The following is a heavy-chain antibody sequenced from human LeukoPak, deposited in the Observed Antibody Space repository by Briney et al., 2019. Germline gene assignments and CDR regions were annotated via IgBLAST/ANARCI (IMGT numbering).Heavy chain of an antibody. V-gene: IGHV1-18*04. J-gene: IGHJ4*02. CDR3: ARDLGDYDILTGYQNLRRGFDY. CDR1: GYTFSGFY. CDR2: ISAYNGNT. D-gene: IGHD3-9*01. Sequence: GASVKVSCKPSGYTFSGFYIHWVRQAPGQGLEWMGWISAYNGNTNYAQKLQGRVTMTTDTSTSTAYMELRSLRSDDTAVYYCARDLGDYDILTGYQNLRRGFDYWGQGTLVTVSS.